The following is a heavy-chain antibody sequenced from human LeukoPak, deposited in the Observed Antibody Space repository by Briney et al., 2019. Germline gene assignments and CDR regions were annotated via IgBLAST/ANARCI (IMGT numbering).Heavy chain of an antibody. CDR2: INHSGST. V-gene: IGHV4-34*01. CDR3: ARLRHYYGSGSYFDY. J-gene: IGHJ4*02. Sequence: PSETLSLTCAVYGGSFSGYYWSWIRQPPGKGLEWIGEINHSGSTNYNPSLKSRVTISVDTSKNQFSLKLSSVTAADTAVYYCARLRHYYGSGSYFDYWGQGTLVTVSS. D-gene: IGHD3-10*01. CDR1: GGSFSGYY.